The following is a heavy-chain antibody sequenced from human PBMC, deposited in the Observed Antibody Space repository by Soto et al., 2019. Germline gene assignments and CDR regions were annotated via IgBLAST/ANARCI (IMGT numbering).Heavy chain of an antibody. CDR2: INPSGGST. CDR3: ASRGYYDSSGYSPPAFDI. CDR1: GYTFTGYY. J-gene: IGHJ3*02. V-gene: IGHV1-46*01. D-gene: IGHD3-22*01. Sequence: ASVKVSCKASGYTFTGYYMHWVRQAPGQGLEWMGIINPSGGSTSYAQKFQGRVTMTRDTSTSTVYMELSSLRSEDTAVYYCASRGYYDSSGYSPPAFDIWGQGTMVTVSS.